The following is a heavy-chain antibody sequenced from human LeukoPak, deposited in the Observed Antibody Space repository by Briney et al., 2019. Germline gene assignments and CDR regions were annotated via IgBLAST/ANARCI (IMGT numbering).Heavy chain of an antibody. CDR3: AELGITMIGGV. D-gene: IGHD3-10*02. J-gene: IGHJ6*04. Sequence: GGSMRLSCPASGFTFSSYEMNWVRQAPGKGLEWVSYISSSGSTIYYADSVKGRFTISRDNAKHSLYLQMNSLRAEDTAVYYCAELGITMIGGVWGKGTTVTISS. CDR2: ISSSGSTI. CDR1: GFTFSSYE. V-gene: IGHV3-48*03.